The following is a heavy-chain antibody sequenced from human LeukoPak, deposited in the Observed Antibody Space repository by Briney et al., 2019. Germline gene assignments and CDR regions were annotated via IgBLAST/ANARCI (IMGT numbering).Heavy chain of an antibody. CDR3: ARESDVGIAAAFDY. Sequence: GGSLRLSCAASGFTFSSYSMNWVRQAPGKGLEWVSSISSSSSYIYYADSVKGRFTISRDNAKNSLYLQMNSLRAEDTAVYYCARESDVGIAAAFDYWGQGTLVTVSS. CDR1: GFTFSSYS. D-gene: IGHD6-13*01. CDR2: ISSSSSYI. V-gene: IGHV3-21*01. J-gene: IGHJ4*02.